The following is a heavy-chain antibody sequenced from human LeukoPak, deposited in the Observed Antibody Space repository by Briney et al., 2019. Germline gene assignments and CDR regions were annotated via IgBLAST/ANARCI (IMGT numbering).Heavy chain of an antibody. CDR2: INPSGGST. CDR3: ARGPYTIFGVVITYGMDV. J-gene: IGHJ6*02. Sequence: ASVKVSCKASGYTFTSYYMHWVRQAPGQGLEWMGIINPSGGSTSYAQKFQGRVTMTRDTSTSTVYMELRSLRSDDTAVYYCARGPYTIFGVVITYGMDVWGQGTTVTVSS. D-gene: IGHD3-3*01. CDR1: GYTFTSYY. V-gene: IGHV1-46*01.